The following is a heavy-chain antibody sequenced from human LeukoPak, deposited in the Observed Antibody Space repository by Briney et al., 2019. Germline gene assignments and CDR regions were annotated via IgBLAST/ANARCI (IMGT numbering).Heavy chain of an antibody. D-gene: IGHD3-3*01. V-gene: IGHV3-30-3*01. Sequence: GRSLRLSCAASGFTFSSYAMHWVRQAPGKGLEWVAVISYDGSNKYYADSVKGRFTISRDNSNNTLYLQMNSLRAEDTAVYYCAKRPYYDFWSGYYSDYWGQGTLVTVSS. CDR3: AKRPYYDFWSGYYSDY. CDR1: GFTFSSYA. CDR2: ISYDGSNK. J-gene: IGHJ4*02.